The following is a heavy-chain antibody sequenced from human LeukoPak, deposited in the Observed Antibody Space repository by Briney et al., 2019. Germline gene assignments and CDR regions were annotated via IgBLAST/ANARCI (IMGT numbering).Heavy chain of an antibody. D-gene: IGHD5-24*01. CDR1: GASSPSSSDY. J-gene: IGHJ4*02. Sequence: SETLSLTCTVSGASSPSSSDYWGWIRQPPGRGLEWVGSMYYTGTTYYNPSLNSRVTISADMSKNLFSLKLTSVTAADTAVYYCARGGYGGYNFIYWGLGTLVTVSS. V-gene: IGHV4-39*01. CDR2: MYYTGTT. CDR3: ARGGYGGYNFIY.